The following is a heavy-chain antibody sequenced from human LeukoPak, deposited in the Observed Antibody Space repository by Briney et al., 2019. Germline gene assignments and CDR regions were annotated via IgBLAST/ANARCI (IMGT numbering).Heavy chain of an antibody. V-gene: IGHV3-30-3*01. CDR2: ISYDGSNK. Sequence: GGSLRLSCAASGFTFSNFNMNWVRQAPGKGLEWVAVISYDGSNKYYADSVKGRFTISRDNSKNTLYLQMNSLRAEDTAVYYCARDKAYKIVVADVDYWGQGTLVTVSS. J-gene: IGHJ4*02. CDR1: GFTFSNFN. CDR3: ARDKAYKIVVADVDY. D-gene: IGHD3-22*01.